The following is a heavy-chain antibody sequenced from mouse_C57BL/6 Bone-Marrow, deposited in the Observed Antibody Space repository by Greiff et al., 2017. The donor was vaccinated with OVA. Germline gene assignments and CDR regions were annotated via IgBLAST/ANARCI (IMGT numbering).Heavy chain of an antibody. Sequence: EVKLVESGGGLVQPGGSLKLSCAASGFTFSDYYMYWVRQTPEKRLEWVAYISNGGGSAYYPDTVKGRFTISRDNAKNTLYLQMSRLKSDDTAMYYCARHSLLWGLYAMDYWGQGTSVTVSS. D-gene: IGHD2-1*01. CDR3: ARHSLLWGLYAMDY. CDR1: GFTFSDYY. J-gene: IGHJ4*01. V-gene: IGHV5-12*01. CDR2: ISNGGGSA.